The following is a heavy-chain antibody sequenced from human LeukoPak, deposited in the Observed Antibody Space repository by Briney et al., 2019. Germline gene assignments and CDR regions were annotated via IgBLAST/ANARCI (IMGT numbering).Heavy chain of an antibody. J-gene: IGHJ4*02. CDR2: INNDGRST. V-gene: IGHV3-74*01. CDR3: GTAFEF. Sequence: GGSLRLSCAASGFTVSGTWMHWVRQAPGRGRLWVSRINNDGRSTSYADPVKGRFTISRDNAKNKLYMQMNSLRAEDTAVYYCGTAFEFWGQGTLVTVSS. CDR1: GFTVSGTW. D-gene: IGHD5-18*01.